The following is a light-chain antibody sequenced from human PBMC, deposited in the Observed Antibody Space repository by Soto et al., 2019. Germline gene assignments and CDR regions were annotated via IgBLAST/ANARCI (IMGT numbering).Light chain of an antibody. J-gene: IGKJ1*01. CDR3: QQYNTYAWT. CDR1: QSISSW. CDR2: AAS. V-gene: IGKV1-5*03. Sequence: GDRVTITCRASQSISSWLAWYQQKPGKAPKLLIYAASTLESGVPSRFSGSGSGTEFTLTISSLHPDDFATYYCQQYNTYAWTFGQGTKVEIK.